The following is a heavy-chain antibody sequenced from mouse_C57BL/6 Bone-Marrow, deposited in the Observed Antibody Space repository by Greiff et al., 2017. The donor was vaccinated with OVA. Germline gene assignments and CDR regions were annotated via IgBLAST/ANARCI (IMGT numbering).Heavy chain of an antibody. CDR3: ARTVTGYYAMDY. D-gene: IGHD3-1*01. J-gene: IGHJ4*01. Sequence: VQLQQSGPGMVKPSQSLSLTCTVTGYSITSGYDWHWIRHFPGNKLEWMGYISYSGSTNYNPSLKSRISITHDTSKNHFFLKLNSVTTEDTATYYCARTVTGYYAMDYWGQGTSVTVSS. CDR2: ISYSGST. V-gene: IGHV3-1*01. CDR1: GYSITSGYD.